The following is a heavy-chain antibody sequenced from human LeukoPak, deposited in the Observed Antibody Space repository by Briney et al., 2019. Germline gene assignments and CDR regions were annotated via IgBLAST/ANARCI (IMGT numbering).Heavy chain of an antibody. CDR2: IRFDGSNE. CDR1: GPRLSNHG. D-gene: IGHD3-22*01. V-gene: IGHV3-30*02. J-gene: IGHJ4*02. Sequence: PGGSLRLSCAASGPRLSNHGIHWVRQAPGKGLEWVTFIRFDGSNEYYADSVKGRFTISRDNSKNTVHLEMNSLRAEDTAVYYCAKMGLDYHGSSGYYGYFDHWGQGTLVTVSS. CDR3: AKMGLDYHGSSGYYGYFDH.